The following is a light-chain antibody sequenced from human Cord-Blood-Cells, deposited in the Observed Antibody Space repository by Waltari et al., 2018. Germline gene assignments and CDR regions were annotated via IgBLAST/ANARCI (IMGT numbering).Light chain of an antibody. CDR3: CSYAGSFYV. J-gene: IGLJ1*01. CDR1: SSAVGGYTY. V-gene: IGLV2-11*01. CDR2: DVS. Sequence: QSALTQPRSVSGSPGPSVTIPCTGTSSAVGGYTYVSWYQKHPGKAPKLMIYDVSKRPSGVPDRFSGSKSGNTASLTISGLQAEDEADYYCCSYAGSFYVFGTGTKVTVL.